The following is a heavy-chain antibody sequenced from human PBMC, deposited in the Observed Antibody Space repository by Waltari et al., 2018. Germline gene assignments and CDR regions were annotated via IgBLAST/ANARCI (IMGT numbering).Heavy chain of an antibody. CDR2: IWYDGSNK. Sequence: QVQLVESGGGVVQPGRSLRLSCAASGFTFSSYGRHWVRQAPGKGLEWVAVIWYDGSNKYYADSVKGRFTISRDNSKNTLYLQMNSLRAEDTAVYYCARDRRFGVVIPYYFDYWGQGTLVTVSS. CDR1: GFTFSSYG. CDR3: ARDRRFGVVIPYYFDY. J-gene: IGHJ4*02. V-gene: IGHV3-33*01. D-gene: IGHD3-3*01.